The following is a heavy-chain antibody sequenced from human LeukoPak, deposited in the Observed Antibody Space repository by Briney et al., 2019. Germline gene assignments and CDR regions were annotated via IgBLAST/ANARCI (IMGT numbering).Heavy chain of an antibody. V-gene: IGHV3-30*02. J-gene: IGHJ4*02. CDR2: IWNDGSNK. CDR3: ARDKGKNYFDY. Sequence: PGGSLRLSCAASGFTFSSYAMSWVRQAPGKGLEGVTFIWNDGSNKYYAESVKGRFTVSRDNSRNTVYLQMSNLRAEDTAVYYCARDKGKNYFDYWGLGTLVTVSS. CDR1: GFTFSSYA. D-gene: IGHD4-23*01.